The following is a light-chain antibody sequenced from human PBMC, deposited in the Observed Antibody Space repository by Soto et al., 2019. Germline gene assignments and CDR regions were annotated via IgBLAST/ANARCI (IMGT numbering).Light chain of an antibody. CDR1: QGISNY. J-gene: IGKJ3*01. CDR3: LKYNSAPFT. CDR2: AAS. Sequence: DVQMTQSPSSLSASVGDRVTITCRASQGISNYLAWYQQKPGKVPKLLIYAASTLQSVVPSRFRGSGYGTDFTLTISRLQPEHGATYYCLKYNSAPFTFGPGTKVDIK. V-gene: IGKV1-27*01.